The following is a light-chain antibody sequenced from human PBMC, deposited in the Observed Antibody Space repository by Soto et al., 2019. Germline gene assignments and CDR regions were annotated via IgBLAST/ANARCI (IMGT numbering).Light chain of an antibody. V-gene: IGKV3-11*01. J-gene: IGKJ1*01. CDR1: QSVSSY. CDR2: DAS. CDR3: QQRTNWPPT. Sequence: EIGLKQCPATVSFYPGERATLSCRASQSVSSYLAWYQQKPGQAPRLLIYDASNRATGIPARFSGSGSGTDFTLTISSLEPEDFALYYCQQRTNWPPTFGQGTKVDIK.